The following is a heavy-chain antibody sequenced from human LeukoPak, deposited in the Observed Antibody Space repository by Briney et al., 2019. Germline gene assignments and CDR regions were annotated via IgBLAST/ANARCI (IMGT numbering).Heavy chain of an antibody. CDR3: ARHLGGSYYSPFDY. CDR2: FDYSGST. V-gene: IGHV4-39*01. CDR1: GGSISSNTYY. Sequence: PSETLSLACAVSGGSISSNTYYGGWIRQPPGKGLEWIGSFDYSGSTYYNPSLQSRVTIFEDTSKNQFSLKLTSVTAADTAVYYCARHLGGSYYSPFDYWGRGTLVTVSS. J-gene: IGHJ4*02. D-gene: IGHD2-15*01.